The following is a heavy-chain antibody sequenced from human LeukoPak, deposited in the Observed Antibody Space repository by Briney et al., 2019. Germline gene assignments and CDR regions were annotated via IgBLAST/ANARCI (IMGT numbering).Heavy chain of an antibody. CDR3: ARRISGYYGSGSYFFDY. D-gene: IGHD3-10*01. CDR1: GYSFTSYW. CDR2: FYPGDSDT. V-gene: IGHV5-51*01. J-gene: IGHJ4*02. Sequence: PGGSLRLSCKGSGYSFTSYWIGWVRQMPGKGLEWMGIFYPGDSDTRYSPSFQGQVTISADKSISTAYPQWSSLKASDTAMYYCARRISGYYGSGSYFFDYWGQGTLVTVSS.